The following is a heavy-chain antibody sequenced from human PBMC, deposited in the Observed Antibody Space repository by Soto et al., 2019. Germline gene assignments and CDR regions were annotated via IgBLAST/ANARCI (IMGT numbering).Heavy chain of an antibody. CDR2: INAGNGNT. V-gene: IGHV1-3*01. J-gene: IGHJ3*02. CDR3: ARAITGTWADI. Sequence: ASVKVSCKASGYTFTSYAMHWVRQAPGQRLEWMGWINAGNGNTKYSQKFQGRVTITRDTYASTAYMELSSLRSEDTAVYYCARAITGTWADIWGQGTMVTFSS. CDR1: GYTFTSYA. D-gene: IGHD1-7*01.